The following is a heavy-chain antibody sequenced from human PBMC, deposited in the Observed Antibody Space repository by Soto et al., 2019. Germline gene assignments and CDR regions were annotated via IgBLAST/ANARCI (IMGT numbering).Heavy chain of an antibody. CDR2: IYYSGST. CDR1: GGSISSSSYY. CDR3: ASHLSITMIVVSSDYAFDI. D-gene: IGHD3-22*01. V-gene: IGHV4-39*01. Sequence: SETLSLTCTVSGGSISSSSYYWGWICQPPGKGLEWIGSIYYSGSTYYNPSLKSRVTISVDTSKNQFSLKLSSVTAADTAVYYCASHLSITMIVVSSDYAFDIWGQGTMVTVSS. J-gene: IGHJ3*02.